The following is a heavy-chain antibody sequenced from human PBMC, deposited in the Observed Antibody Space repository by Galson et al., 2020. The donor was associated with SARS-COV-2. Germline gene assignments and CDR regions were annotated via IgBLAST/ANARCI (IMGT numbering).Heavy chain of an antibody. CDR1: GYTFTGYY. J-gene: IGHJ6*02. D-gene: IGHD2-8*02. CDR2: INPNSGGT. Sequence: ASVKVSCKASGYTFTGYYMHWVRQAPGQGLEWMGWINPNSGGTNYAQKFQGRVTMTRDTSISTAYMELSRLRSDDTAVYYCASQLPHIRWGMYGMDVWGQGTTVTVSS. CDR3: ASQLPHIRWGMYGMDV. V-gene: IGHV1-2*02.